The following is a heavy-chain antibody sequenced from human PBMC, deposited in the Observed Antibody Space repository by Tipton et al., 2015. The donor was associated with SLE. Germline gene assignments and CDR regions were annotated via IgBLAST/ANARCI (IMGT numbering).Heavy chain of an antibody. Sequence: GLVKPSETLSLTCTVSGGSISSHYWSWIRQPPGKGLEWVANIKKDGSEINYLDSLKGRFTISRDNAKNSAYLQMNSLRAEDTGVYYCVGGIGWLPDYWGQGTLVTVSS. CDR3: VGGIGWLPDY. J-gene: IGHJ4*02. CDR2: IKKDGSEI. CDR1: GGSISSHY. D-gene: IGHD6-19*01. V-gene: IGHV3-7*01.